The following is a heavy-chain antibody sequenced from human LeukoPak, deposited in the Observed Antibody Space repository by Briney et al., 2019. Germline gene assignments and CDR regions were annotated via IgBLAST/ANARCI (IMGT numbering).Heavy chain of an antibody. V-gene: IGHV4-34*01. Sequence: SETLSLTCAVYGGSFSGYYWSWIRQPPGKGLEWIGEINHRGSTNYNPSLKSRVTISVDTSKNQFSLKLSSVTAADTAVYYCASVNSTPYPWGQGTLVTVSS. CDR1: GGSFSGYY. CDR2: INHRGST. D-gene: IGHD2-15*01. J-gene: IGHJ4*02. CDR3: ASVNSTPYP.